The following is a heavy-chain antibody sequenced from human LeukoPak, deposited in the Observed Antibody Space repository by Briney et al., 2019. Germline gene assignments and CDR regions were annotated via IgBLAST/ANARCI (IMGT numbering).Heavy chain of an antibody. Sequence: ASVKVSCKASGYTFTGYYMHWVRQAPGQGLEWMGWINPNSGGTNYAQKFQGRVTMTEDTSTDTAYMELSSLRSEDTAVYYCATSFLGGSYYDTVNNFDYWGQGTLVTVSS. CDR3: ATSFLGGSYYDTVNNFDY. J-gene: IGHJ4*02. CDR2: INPNSGGT. CDR1: GYTFTGYY. D-gene: IGHD1-26*01. V-gene: IGHV1-2*02.